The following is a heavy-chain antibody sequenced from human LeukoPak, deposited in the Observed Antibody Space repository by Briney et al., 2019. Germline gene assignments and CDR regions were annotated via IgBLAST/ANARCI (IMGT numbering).Heavy chain of an antibody. CDR1: GFTFSSYA. D-gene: IGHD6-19*01. CDR2: ISYDGSNK. J-gene: IGHJ3*02. V-gene: IGHV3-30*04. Sequence: GRSLRLSCAASGFTFSSYAMHWVRQAPGKGLEWVAVISYDGSNKYYADSVKGRFTISRDNSKNTLYLQTNSLRAEDTAVYYCARMDAVATDAFDIWGQGTMVTVSS. CDR3: ARMDAVATDAFDI.